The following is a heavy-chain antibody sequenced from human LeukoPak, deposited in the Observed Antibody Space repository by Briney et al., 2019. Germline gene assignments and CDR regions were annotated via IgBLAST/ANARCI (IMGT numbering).Heavy chain of an antibody. V-gene: IGHV3-66*01. CDR1: GLTVSSTY. CDR3: ASDRGSGYAN. D-gene: IGHD5-12*01. J-gene: IGHJ4*02. Sequence: GRSLRLSWAAAGLTVSSTYMSCVRQAPGGGREWISVIDSGGATYYADSVKGRFTISRDSYKNTLYLQMNSLRAEDTAVYYCASDRGSGYANWGQGTLVTVSS. CDR2: IDSGGAT.